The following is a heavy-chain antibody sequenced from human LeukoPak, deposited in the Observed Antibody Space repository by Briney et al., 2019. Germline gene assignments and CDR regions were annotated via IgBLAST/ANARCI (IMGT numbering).Heavy chain of an antibody. J-gene: IGHJ4*02. CDR3: TTDHGGSYYESGEEKSYFDY. V-gene: IGHV3-48*01. CDR2: ISSSSSTI. D-gene: IGHD1-26*01. Sequence: GGSLRLSCAASGFTFSSYSMNWVRQAPGKGLEWVSYISSSSSTIYYADSVKGRFTISRDNAKNSLYLQMNSLKTEDTAVYYRTTDHGGSYYESGEEKSYFDYWGQGTLVAVSS. CDR1: GFTFSSYS.